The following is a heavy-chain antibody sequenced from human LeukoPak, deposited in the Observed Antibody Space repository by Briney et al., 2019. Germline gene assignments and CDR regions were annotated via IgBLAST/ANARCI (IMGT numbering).Heavy chain of an antibody. CDR3: ARAVGSGSFQTYYYYMDV. J-gene: IGHJ6*03. CDR1: SGSINTSNYY. D-gene: IGHD3-10*01. V-gene: IGHV4-39*07. CDR2: INHSGST. Sequence: SETLSLTCTVSSGSINTSNYYWGWIRQPPGKGLEWIGEINHSGSTNYNPSFKSRVTMSVDTSKNQFSLKLSSVTAADTAVYYCARAVGSGSFQTYYYYMDVWGKGTTVTISS.